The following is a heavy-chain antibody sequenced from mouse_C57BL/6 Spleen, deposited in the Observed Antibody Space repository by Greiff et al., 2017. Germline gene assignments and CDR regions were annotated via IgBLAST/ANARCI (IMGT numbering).Heavy chain of an antibody. CDR3: SANWDEWYFDV. CDR2: IDPSDSYT. Sequence: QVQLQQPGAELVKPGASVKLSCKASGYTFTSYWMQWVKQRPGQGLEWIGEIDPSDSYTNYNQKFKGKATLTVDTSSSTAYMQLSSLTSEDSAVYYCSANWDEWYFDVWGTGTTVTVSS. V-gene: IGHV1-50*01. CDR1: GYTFTSYW. D-gene: IGHD4-1*01. J-gene: IGHJ1*03.